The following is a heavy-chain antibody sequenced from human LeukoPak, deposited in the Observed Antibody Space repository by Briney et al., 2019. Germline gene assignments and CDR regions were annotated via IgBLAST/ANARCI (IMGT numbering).Heavy chain of an antibody. J-gene: IGHJ4*02. V-gene: IGHV3-21*01. Sequence: PGGSLRLSRAASGFSFRSYSMDWVRQAPGKELEWVSSITGSSSYISYADSVKGRFTIPRHNAQNSLLRHRNSLRPEDKAVYFCAGDRLEGGETFDSWGQGTLVTVSS. CDR1: GFSFRSYS. D-gene: IGHD1-1*01. CDR3: AGDRLEGGETFDS. CDR2: ITGSSSYI.